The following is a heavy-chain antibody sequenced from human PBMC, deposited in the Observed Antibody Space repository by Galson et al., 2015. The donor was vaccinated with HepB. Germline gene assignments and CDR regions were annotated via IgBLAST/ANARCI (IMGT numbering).Heavy chain of an antibody. CDR3: VRVNTGEEYTYDY. CDR2: PGNKAT. D-gene: IGHD2/OR15-2a*01. V-gene: IGHV3-72*01. Sequence: SLRLSCAGSGFTFSDYYMDWVRQAPGKGLEWVGRPGNKATQYAASVNGRFTISRGDSRNLLFLQMNGLKVEDTAIYYCVRVNTGEEYTYDYWGQGTLVTVSS. CDR1: GFTFSDYY. J-gene: IGHJ4*02.